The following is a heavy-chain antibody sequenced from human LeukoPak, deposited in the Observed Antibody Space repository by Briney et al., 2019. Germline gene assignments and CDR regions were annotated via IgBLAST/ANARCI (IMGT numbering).Heavy chain of an antibody. CDR1: GYTFTSYD. D-gene: IGHD6-13*01. CDR3: AREGIAAAPFDP. Sequence: ASVKVSCKASGYTFTSYDINWVRQATGQGLEWMGWMNPNSGGTNYAQKFQGRVTMTRDTSISTAYMELSRLRSDDTAVYYCAREGIAAAPFDPWGQGTLVTVSS. J-gene: IGHJ5*02. V-gene: IGHV1-2*02. CDR2: MNPNSGGT.